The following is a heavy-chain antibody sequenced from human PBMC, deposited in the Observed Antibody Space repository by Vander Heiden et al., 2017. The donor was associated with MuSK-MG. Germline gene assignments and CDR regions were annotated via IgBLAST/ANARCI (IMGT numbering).Heavy chain of an antibody. Sequence: QVQLVESGGGVVQPGRSLRLSCAASGFTFSSYGMPWVRQAPGKGLEWVAVIWYDGSNKYYADSVKGRFTISRDNSKNTLYLQMNSLRAEDTAVYYCAKVDGSSGWPDAFDIWGQGTMVTVSS. D-gene: IGHD6-19*01. CDR2: IWYDGSNK. J-gene: IGHJ3*02. CDR1: GFTFSSYG. CDR3: AKVDGSSGWPDAFDI. V-gene: IGHV3-33*06.